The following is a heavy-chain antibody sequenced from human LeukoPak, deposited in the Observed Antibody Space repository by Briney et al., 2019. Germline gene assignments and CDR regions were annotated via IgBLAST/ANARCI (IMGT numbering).Heavy chain of an antibody. V-gene: IGHV4-59*01. J-gene: IGHJ5*02. CDR1: GGSISSYY. CDR2: IYYSGST. D-gene: IGHD6-19*01. Sequence: PSETLSLTCTVSGGSISSYYWSWTRQPPGKGLEWIGYIYYSGSTNYNPSLKSRVTISVDTSKNQFSLKLSSVTAADTAVYYCARRGGSGWSVYNWFDPWGQGTLVTVSS. CDR3: ARRGGSGWSVYNWFDP.